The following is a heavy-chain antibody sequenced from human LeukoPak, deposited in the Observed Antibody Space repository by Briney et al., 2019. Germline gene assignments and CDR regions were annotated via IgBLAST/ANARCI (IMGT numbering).Heavy chain of an antibody. CDR3: ARDRYDFWSGYYYYYYGMDV. CDR2: IYTSGST. V-gene: IGHV4-61*02. CDR1: GGSISSGSYY. D-gene: IGHD3-3*01. Sequence: SETLSLTCTVSGGSISSGSYYWSWIRQPAGKGLEWIGRIYTSGSTNYNPSLKSRVTISVDTSKNQFSLKLSSVTAADTAVYYCARDRYDFWSGYYYYYYGMDVWGQGTTVTVSS. J-gene: IGHJ6*02.